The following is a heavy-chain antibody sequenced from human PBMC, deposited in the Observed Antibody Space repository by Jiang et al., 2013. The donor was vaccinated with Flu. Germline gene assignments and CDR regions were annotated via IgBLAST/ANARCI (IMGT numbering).Heavy chain of an antibody. J-gene: IGHJ6*03. Sequence: GAEVKKPGSSVKVSCKASGGTFSSYAISWVRQAPGQGLEWMGGIIPIFGTANYAQKFQGRVTITADESTSTAYMELSSLRSEDTAVYYCARDCPEGVPSGYYLGYYYYYMDVWGKGTTVTVSS. V-gene: IGHV1-69*01. CDR3: ARDCPEGVPSGYYLGYYYYYMDV. CDR1: GGTFSSYA. CDR2: IIPIFGTA. D-gene: IGHD3-3*01.